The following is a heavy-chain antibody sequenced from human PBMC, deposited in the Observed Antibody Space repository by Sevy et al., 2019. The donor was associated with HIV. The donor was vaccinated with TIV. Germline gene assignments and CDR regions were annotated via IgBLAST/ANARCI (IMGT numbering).Heavy chain of an antibody. J-gene: IGHJ6*02. CDR3: AKDQRWLQSYYYYGMDV. D-gene: IGHD5-12*01. CDR1: EFTFSDYG. V-gene: IGHV3-30*18. CDR2: ISYDGSNK. Sequence: GGSLRLSCAASEFTFSDYGMHWVRQAPGKGLEWVVVISYDGSNKYYADSVKGRFTISRDNSKNTLYLQMNSLRAEDTAVYYCAKDQRWLQSYYYYGMDVWGQGTTVTVSS.